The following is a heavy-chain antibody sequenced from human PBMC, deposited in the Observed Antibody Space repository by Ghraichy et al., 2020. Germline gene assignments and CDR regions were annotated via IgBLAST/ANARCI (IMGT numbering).Heavy chain of an antibody. CDR1: GGSISSYY. V-gene: IGHV4-59*01. CDR3: ARNPPYYDFCSNSHYHYYMDV. D-gene: IGHD3-3*01. J-gene: IGHJ6*03. Sequence: SQTLSLTCTVSGGSISSYYWSWIRQPPGKGLEWIGYIHYSGSTNYNPSLKSRVTISIDTSKNQFSLKLSSVTAADTAVYYCARNPPYYDFCSNSHYHYYMDVWGKGTTVAVSS. CDR2: IHYSGST.